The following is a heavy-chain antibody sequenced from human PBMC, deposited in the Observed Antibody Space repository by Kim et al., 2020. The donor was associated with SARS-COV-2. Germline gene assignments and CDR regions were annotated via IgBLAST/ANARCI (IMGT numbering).Heavy chain of an antibody. V-gene: IGHV4-39*07. J-gene: IGHJ4*02. D-gene: IGHD3-22*01. CDR2: IYYSGST. Sequence: SETLSLTCTVSGGSISSSSYYWGWIRQPPGKGLEWIGSIYYSGSTYYNPSLKSRVTISVDTSKNQFSLKLSSVTAADTAVYYCARDRYYYDSSGNIRYFDYWGQGTLVTVSS. CDR1: GGSISSSSYY. CDR3: ARDRYYYDSSGNIRYFDY.